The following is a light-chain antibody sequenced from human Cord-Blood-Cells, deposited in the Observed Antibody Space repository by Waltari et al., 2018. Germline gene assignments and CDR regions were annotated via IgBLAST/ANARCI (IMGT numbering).Light chain of an antibody. J-gene: IGKJ1*01. CDR3: QQYYSTPWT. CDR1: QSFLSSSNNKSY. Sequence: DIVSTQSPDPLAVSLGERATINCTSSQSFLSSSNNKSYLAWYQQQPGQPPKLLIYWASTRESGVPYRFSGSGSGTDFTLTISSLQAEDVAFYYCQQYYSTPWTFGQGTKVEIK. V-gene: IGKV4-1*01. CDR2: WAS.